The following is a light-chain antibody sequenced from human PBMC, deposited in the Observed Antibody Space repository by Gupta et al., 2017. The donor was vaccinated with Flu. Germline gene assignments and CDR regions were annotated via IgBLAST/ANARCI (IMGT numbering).Light chain of an antibody. J-gene: IGKJ3*01. Sequence: SASVGDRVTITCQASQDISNYLNWYQQKPGKAPKLLIYDASNLETGVPSRFSGSGSGTDFTFTISSLQPEDIATYYCQQYDNPLSFGPGTKVDIK. V-gene: IGKV1-33*01. CDR2: DAS. CDR1: QDISNY. CDR3: QQYDNPLS.